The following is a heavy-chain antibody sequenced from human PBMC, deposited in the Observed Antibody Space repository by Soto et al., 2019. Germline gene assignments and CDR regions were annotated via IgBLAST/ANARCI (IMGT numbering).Heavy chain of an antibody. CDR3: AREAGSGSYYAEDL. V-gene: IGHV1-18*04. CDR2: ISPYNVDT. J-gene: IGHJ5*02. Sequence: KVSCKASGYTXTYYGISCVRQAPGQGLEWMGWISPYNVDTDYAQQFQGRVTLTTDPYTTTVYMDLSRLRSDDTAVYYCAREAGSGSYYAEDLWGQGTLVTVS. D-gene: IGHD1-26*01. CDR1: GYTXTYYG.